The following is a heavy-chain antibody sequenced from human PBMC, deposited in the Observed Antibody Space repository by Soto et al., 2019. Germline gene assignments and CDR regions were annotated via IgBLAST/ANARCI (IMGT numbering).Heavy chain of an antibody. CDR3: VRQRTSVLTQAYFDY. J-gene: IGHJ4*02. CDR1: GGSVSNSNYY. Sequence: SETLSLTCTVSGGSVSNSNYYWGWIRHSPGKGLEWIGSVYDRGRSYSKSSVKSRVTISVDTSKNQFSLTLNSVTASDTAVYFCVRQRTSVLTQAYFDYWGPGALVTVSS. CDR2: VYDRGRS. D-gene: IGHD2-8*01. V-gene: IGHV4-39*01.